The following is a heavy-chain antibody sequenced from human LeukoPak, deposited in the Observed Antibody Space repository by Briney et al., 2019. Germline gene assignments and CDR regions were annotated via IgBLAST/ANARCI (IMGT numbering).Heavy chain of an antibody. CDR3: VTNPIGGTNY. V-gene: IGHV3-74*01. Sequence: GGSLRLSCAASGFMFSYDWMHWARHTSGKGLMWVSRINNDGSSVSYEDSVKGRFSISRDNVKNTLYLQMNSLRDEDTGVYYCVTNPIGGTNYWGQGTLVTVSS. D-gene: IGHD1-7*01. J-gene: IGHJ4*02. CDR1: GFMFSYDW. CDR2: INNDGSSV.